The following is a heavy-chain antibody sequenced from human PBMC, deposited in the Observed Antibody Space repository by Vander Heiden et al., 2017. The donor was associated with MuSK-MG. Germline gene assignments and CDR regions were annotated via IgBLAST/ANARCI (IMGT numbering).Heavy chain of an antibody. Sequence: QVQLQESGPGLVKPSETLSLTCTVSGGSISSYYWSWIRQPPGKGLEWIGYIYYSGSTNYNTSLKRRVTISVDTSKNQFSRKLSSVTAAETAVYYCARSVSNYPYYYYYYYMDVWGKGTTVTVYS. D-gene: IGHD4-4*01. J-gene: IGHJ6*03. CDR3: ARSVSNYPYYYYYYYMDV. CDR1: GGSISSYY. V-gene: IGHV4-59*08. CDR2: IYYSGST.